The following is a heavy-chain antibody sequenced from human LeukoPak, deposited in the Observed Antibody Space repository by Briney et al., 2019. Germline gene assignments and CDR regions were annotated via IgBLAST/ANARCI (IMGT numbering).Heavy chain of an antibody. CDR2: IYDSWNT. J-gene: IGHJ4*02. CDR3: TRTYSGTAIDS. CDR1: GGSISGYY. D-gene: IGHD1-26*01. Sequence: PSETLALTCTVSGGSISGYYWSWIRQPPGKGLEWIGYIYDSWNTDYNPSLKSRVTISEDPSKNQFSLNLSSVTAAHTAVYYFTRTYSGTAIDSWGQGTLVTVSP. V-gene: IGHV4-59*01.